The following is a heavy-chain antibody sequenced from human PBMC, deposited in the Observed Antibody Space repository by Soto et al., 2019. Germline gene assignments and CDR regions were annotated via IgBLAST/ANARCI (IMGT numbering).Heavy chain of an antibody. J-gene: IGHJ6*03. Sequence: EVQLLESGGGLVQPGGSLRLSCAASGFTFNNYAISWVRQAPGKGLEWGSTITGSGDSAYYADSVKGRFIISRDNSKNTLYMQMHSLGAEDSAIYYCAKGRGTNYYYHMDVWGGGTTVTVSS. V-gene: IGHV3-23*01. CDR2: ITGSGDSA. D-gene: IGHD1-26*01. CDR3: AKGRGTNYYYHMDV. CDR1: GFTFNNYA.